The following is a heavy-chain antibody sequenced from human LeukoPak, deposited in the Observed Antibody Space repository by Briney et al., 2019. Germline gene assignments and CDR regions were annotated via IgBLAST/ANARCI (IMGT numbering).Heavy chain of an antibody. D-gene: IGHD3-22*01. CDR2: IIPIFGTA. CDR3: ASGYYYDSSGYFDY. CDR1: GGTFSSYA. J-gene: IGHJ4*02. V-gene: IGHV1-69*05. Sequence: SVKVSCKASGGTFSSYAISWVRQAPGQGLEWMGRIIPIFGTANYAQKFLGRVTITTDESTSTAYMELSSLRSEDTAVYYCASGYYYDSSGYFDYWGQGTLVTVSS.